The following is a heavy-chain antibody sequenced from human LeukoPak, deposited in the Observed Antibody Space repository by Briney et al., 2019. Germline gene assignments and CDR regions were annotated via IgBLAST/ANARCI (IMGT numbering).Heavy chain of an antibody. J-gene: IGHJ4*02. D-gene: IGHD2-21*02. CDR3: AILSDGAYCGGDCFYLDY. CDR2: FDPEDGET. V-gene: IGHV1-24*01. Sequence: GASVKVSCKVSGYTLTELSMHWMRQAPGKGLEWMGGFDPEDGETIYAQKFQGRVTMTEDTSTDTAYMELSSLRSEDTAVYYCAILSDGAYCGGDCFYLDYWGQGTLVTVSS. CDR1: GYTLTELS.